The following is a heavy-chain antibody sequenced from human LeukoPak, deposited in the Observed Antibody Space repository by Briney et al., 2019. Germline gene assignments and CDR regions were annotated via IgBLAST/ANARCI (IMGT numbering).Heavy chain of an antibody. D-gene: IGHD5-18*01. CDR1: GYSISSGYY. Sequence: PSETLSLTCTVSGYSISSGYYWRWIRQPPGKGLEWIGSIYHSGSTYYNPSLKSRVTISVDTSKSQFSLELNSVTAADTAVYFCARGSGYSYAYYMDVWGKGTTVTVSS. V-gene: IGHV4-38-2*02. CDR3: ARGSGYSYAYYMDV. CDR2: IYHSGST. J-gene: IGHJ6*03.